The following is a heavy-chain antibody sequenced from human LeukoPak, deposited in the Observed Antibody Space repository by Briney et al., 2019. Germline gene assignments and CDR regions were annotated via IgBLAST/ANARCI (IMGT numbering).Heavy chain of an antibody. Sequence: PGGSLRLSCAASGFGFSSYDMSWVRQAPGKGLEWVSAISGSGGSTYYADSVKGRFTISRDNSKNTLYLQMNSLRAEDTAVYYCAKDSFRYCSSTSCYYYYGMDVWGQGTTVTVSS. CDR1: GFGFSSYD. V-gene: IGHV3-23*01. CDR2: ISGSGGST. D-gene: IGHD2-2*01. J-gene: IGHJ6*02. CDR3: AKDSFRYCSSTSCYYYYGMDV.